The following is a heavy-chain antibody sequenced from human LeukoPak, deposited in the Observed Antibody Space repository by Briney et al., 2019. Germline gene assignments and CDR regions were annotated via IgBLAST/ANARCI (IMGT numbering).Heavy chain of an antibody. CDR1: GFTFRFYA. CDR2: ISGDASVS. V-gene: IGHV3-23*01. D-gene: IGHD6-13*01. CDR3: AKAYSSSLYGDAFHI. Sequence: GGSLRLSCAGSGFTFRFYAMTWVRLAPGKGLEWVSGISGDASVSRHADSVKGRFNISRDNSKNTLYLQLNGPRVEDTAIYYCAKAYSSSLYGDAFHIWGQGTMVTVSP. J-gene: IGHJ3*02.